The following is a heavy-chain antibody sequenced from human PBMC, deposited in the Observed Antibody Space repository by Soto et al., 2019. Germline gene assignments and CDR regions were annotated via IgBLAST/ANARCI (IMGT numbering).Heavy chain of an antibody. CDR3: AREQRMTGYNCGSRALDI. Sequence: EVQLVESGGGLVQPGGSLRLSCAASGFTFSSYDMHWVRQVTGKGLEWVSAIGTAGDTYYPGSLRGRFTISRENAKNSFYLLMNSLTAGDTAIYYCAREQRMTGYNCGSRALDIWGQGTMVTVSS. V-gene: IGHV3-13*01. CDR1: GFTFSSYD. D-gene: IGHD6-19*01. CDR2: IGTAGDT. J-gene: IGHJ3*02.